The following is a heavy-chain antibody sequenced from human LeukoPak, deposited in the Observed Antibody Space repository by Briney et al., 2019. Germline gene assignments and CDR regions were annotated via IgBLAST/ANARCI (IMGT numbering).Heavy chain of an antibody. D-gene: IGHD5-24*01. CDR3: ARHSRDGYNYWYFDL. J-gene: IGHJ2*01. CDR2: IYYSGST. Sequence: GSLRLSCAASGFTFSSYSMNWVRQAPGKGLEWIGSIYYSGSTYYNPSLKSRVTISVDTSKNQFSLKLSSVTAADTAVYYCARHSRDGYNYWYFDLWGRGTLVTVSS. CDR1: GFTFSSYSMN. V-gene: IGHV4-39*01.